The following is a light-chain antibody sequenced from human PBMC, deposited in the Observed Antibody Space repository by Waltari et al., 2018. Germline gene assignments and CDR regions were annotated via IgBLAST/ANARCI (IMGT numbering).Light chain of an antibody. Sequence: TVVTEEPSWSASPGGIVTLTCTLTSVSLSSTSYASWYQQSPGQTPRTRVYKANIRSSGVPDRFSGSVLGNKAVLIITGAQAEDESTYYGLLYMGSGIWVFGGGTKLTVL. CDR3: LLYMGSGIWV. CDR1: SVSLSSTSY. CDR2: KAN. J-gene: IGLJ3*02. V-gene: IGLV8-61*01.